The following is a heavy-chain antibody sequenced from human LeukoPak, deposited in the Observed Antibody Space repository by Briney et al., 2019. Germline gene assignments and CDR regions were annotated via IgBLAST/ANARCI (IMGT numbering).Heavy chain of an antibody. CDR3: ARKVGAIRLAACDI. Sequence: SETLSLTCTVSGVSISSSNSYWGWIRQPPGKGLEWIVSIYYSGSTYYNPSLKSRVTISVDTSKNQFSLKLSSVTAADTAVDYCARKVGAIRLAACDIWGQGTMVTVSS. V-gene: IGHV4-39*07. CDR1: GVSISSSNSY. CDR2: IYYSGST. D-gene: IGHD1-26*01. J-gene: IGHJ3*02.